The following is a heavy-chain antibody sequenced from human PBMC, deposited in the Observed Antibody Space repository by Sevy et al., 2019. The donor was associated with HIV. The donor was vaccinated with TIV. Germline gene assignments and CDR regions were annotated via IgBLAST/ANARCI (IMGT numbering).Heavy chain of an antibody. D-gene: IGHD6-19*01. CDR1: GGTFSSYG. CDR2: IIPILGTV. J-gene: IGHJ4*02. Sequence: ASVKVSCKASGGTFSSYGISWVRQAPGQGLEWMGGIIPILGTVNYAQKFQGRVTITADESTKTAYMELSSLRSEDTAGYYWARGVGNGLYYFDYWGQETLVTVSS. V-gene: IGHV1-69*13. CDR3: ARGVGNGLYYFDY.